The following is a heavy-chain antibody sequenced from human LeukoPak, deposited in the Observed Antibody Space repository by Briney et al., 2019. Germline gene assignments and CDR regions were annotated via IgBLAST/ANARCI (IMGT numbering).Heavy chain of an antibody. J-gene: IGHJ5*02. V-gene: IGHV3-43*02. CDR3: AKDYDYPSGFDP. CDR2: ISGDGGST. D-gene: IGHD4-11*01. Sequence: PGGSLRFSCAASGFTFDDYAMHWVRQAPGKGLEWVSLISGDGGSTYYADSVKGRFTISRDNSKNSLYLQMNSLRTEDTALYYCAKDYDYPSGFDPWGQGTLVTVSS. CDR1: GFTFDDYA.